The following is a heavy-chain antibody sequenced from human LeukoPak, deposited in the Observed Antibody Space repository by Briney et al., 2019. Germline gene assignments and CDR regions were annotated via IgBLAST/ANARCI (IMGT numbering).Heavy chain of an antibody. V-gene: IGHV4-34*01. CDR1: GGSFSGYY. J-gene: IGHJ6*03. Sequence: PSETLSLTCAVYGGSFSGYYWSWIRQPPGKGLEWIGEINHSGSTNYNPSLKSRVTISVDTSKNQFSLKLSSVTAADTAVYYCARGICDFWSGYSKPNYYYYMDVWGKGSTVTVSS. CDR3: ARGICDFWSGYSKPNYYYYMDV. D-gene: IGHD3-3*01. CDR2: INHSGST.